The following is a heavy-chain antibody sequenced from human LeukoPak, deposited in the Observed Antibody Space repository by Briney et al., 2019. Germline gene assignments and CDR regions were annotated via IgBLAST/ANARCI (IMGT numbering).Heavy chain of an antibody. V-gene: IGHV1-8*01. J-gene: IGHJ5*02. Sequence: ASVKVSCKASGYTFTSYDINWVRQATGQGLEWMGWMNPNSGNTGYAQKFQGRVTMTRNTSISTAYMELSSLRSEDTAVYYCARRQRMRNWFDPWGQGTLVTVSS. CDR1: GYTFTSYD. CDR2: MNPNSGNT. D-gene: IGHD1-1*01. CDR3: ARRQRMRNWFDP.